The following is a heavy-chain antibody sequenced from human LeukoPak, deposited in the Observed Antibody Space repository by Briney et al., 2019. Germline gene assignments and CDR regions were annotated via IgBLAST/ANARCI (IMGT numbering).Heavy chain of an antibody. CDR2: ISSSSSYI. V-gene: IGHV3-21*01. D-gene: IGHD4-23*01. J-gene: IGHJ3*02. CDR3: ASSDYGGNSGSKNAFDI. Sequence: GGSLRLSCAASGFTFSSYSMNWVRQAPGKGLEWVSSISSSSSYIYYADSVKGRFTISRDNAKNSLYLQMNSLRAEDTAVYYCASSDYGGNSGSKNAFDIWGQGTMVTVSS. CDR1: GFTFSSYS.